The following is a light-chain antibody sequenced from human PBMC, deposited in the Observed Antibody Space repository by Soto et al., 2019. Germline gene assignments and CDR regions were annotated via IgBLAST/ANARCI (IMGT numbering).Light chain of an antibody. CDR1: SSDVGSYNL. CDR3: CSYAGSSTWV. V-gene: IGLV2-23*02. J-gene: IGLJ3*02. Sequence: QSALTQPASVSGSPGQSITISCTGTSSDVGSYNLVSWYQQHPGKAPQLMIYEVSKRPSGVSNRSSGSKSGNTSSLTIAGLQAEDEADYYFCSYAGSSTWVFGGGTKLTVL. CDR2: EVS.